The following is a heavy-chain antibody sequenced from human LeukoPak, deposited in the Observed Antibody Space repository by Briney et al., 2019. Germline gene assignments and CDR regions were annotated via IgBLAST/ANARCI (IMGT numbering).Heavy chain of an antibody. CDR3: ARIMEPEQLGWDWGNWFDP. CDR2: IFSNDEK. J-gene: IGHJ5*02. D-gene: IGHD6-6*01. Sequence: SGPVLVKPTETLTLTCTVSGFSLSNARMGVSWIRQPPGKALEWLAHIFSNDEKSYSTSLKSRLTISKDTSKSQVVLTMTNMDPVDTATYYCARIMEPEQLGWDWGNWFDPWGQGTLVTVSS. V-gene: IGHV2-26*02. CDR1: GFSLSNARMG.